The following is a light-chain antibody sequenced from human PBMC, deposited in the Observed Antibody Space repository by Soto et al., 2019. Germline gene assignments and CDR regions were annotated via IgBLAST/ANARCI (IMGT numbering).Light chain of an antibody. CDR1: QSISSW. CDR2: DAS. Sequence: IQMTQSPSTVSASVGDRVTITCRASQSISSWLAWYQQKPGKAPKLLIYDASSLESGVPSRFSGTGPGTEFTLTISSLQPDDFATYYCQQYNSYSITFGKGTRLAIK. V-gene: IGKV1-5*01. CDR3: QQYNSYSIT. J-gene: IGKJ5*01.